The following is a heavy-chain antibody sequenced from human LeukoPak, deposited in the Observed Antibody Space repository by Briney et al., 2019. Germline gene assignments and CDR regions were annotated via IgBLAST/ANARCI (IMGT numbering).Heavy chain of an antibody. V-gene: IGHV1-18*01. CDR3: ARDIVSGPPFDY. CDR2: ISAYNGDT. J-gene: IGHJ4*02. CDR1: GYTFTSYG. Sequence: ASVKVSCTASGYTFTSYGISWVRQAPGQGLEWMGWISAYNGDTNYAQKVQGRVTMTTDTSTSTAYMELRSLRSDDTAIYYCARDIVSGPPFDYWGQGTLVTVSS. D-gene: IGHD2-15*01.